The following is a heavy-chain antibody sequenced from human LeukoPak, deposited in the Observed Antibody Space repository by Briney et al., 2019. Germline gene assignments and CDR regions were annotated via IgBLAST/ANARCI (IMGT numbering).Heavy chain of an antibody. D-gene: IGHD1-26*01. J-gene: IGHJ4*02. CDR3: ARSSGSYYFDY. CDR2: IIPILGIA. Sequence: SVKVSCKACGGTFSSYTISWVRQAPGQGLEWMGRIIPILGIANYAQKFQGRVTITADKSTCTAYMELSSLRSEDTAVYYCARSSGSYYFDYWGQGTLVTLSS. V-gene: IGHV1-69*02. CDR1: GGTFSSYT.